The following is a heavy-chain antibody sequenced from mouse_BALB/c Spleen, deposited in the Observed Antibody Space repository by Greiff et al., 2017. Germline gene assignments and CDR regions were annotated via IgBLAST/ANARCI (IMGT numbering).Heavy chain of an antibody. J-gene: IGHJ3*01. CDR3: ARHDGNYGWFAY. CDR2: ISSGGSYT. Sequence: DVMLVESGGGLVKPGGSLKLSCAASGFAFSSYDMSWVRQTPEKRLEWVATISSGGSYTYYPDSVKGRFTISRDNAKNTLYLQMSSLRSEDTAMYYCARHDGNYGWFAYWGQGTLVTVSA. D-gene: IGHD2-1*01. CDR1: GFAFSSYD. V-gene: IGHV5-9*02.